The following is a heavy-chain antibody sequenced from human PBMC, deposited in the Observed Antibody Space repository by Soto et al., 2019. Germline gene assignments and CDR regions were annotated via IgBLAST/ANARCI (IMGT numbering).Heavy chain of an antibody. CDR3: AREGNYYDSSGYYYYYGMDV. D-gene: IGHD3-22*01. V-gene: IGHV1-18*01. CDR1: GYTFTSYG. CDR2: ISAYNGNT. J-gene: IGHJ6*02. Sequence: QVQLVQSEAEVKKPGASVKVSCKASGYTFTSYGISWVRQAPGQGLEWMGWISAYNGNTNYAQKLQGRVTMTTDTSTSTAYMELRSLRSDDTAVYYCAREGNYYDSSGYYYYYGMDVWGQGTTVTVSS.